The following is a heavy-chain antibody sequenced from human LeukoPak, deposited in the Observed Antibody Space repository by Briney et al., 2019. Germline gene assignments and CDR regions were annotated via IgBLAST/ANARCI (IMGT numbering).Heavy chain of an antibody. CDR1: GGTFSSYA. Sequence: GASVKVSCKASGGTFSSYAISWVRQAPGQGLEWMGGIIPIFGTANYAQKFQGRVTITADESTSTAYMELSSLRSEDTAVYYCARTEIVVVPAAIHYYYYYGMDVWGQGTTVTVSS. V-gene: IGHV1-69*13. CDR3: ARTEIVVVPAAIHYYYYYGMDV. CDR2: IIPIFGTA. J-gene: IGHJ6*02. D-gene: IGHD2-2*01.